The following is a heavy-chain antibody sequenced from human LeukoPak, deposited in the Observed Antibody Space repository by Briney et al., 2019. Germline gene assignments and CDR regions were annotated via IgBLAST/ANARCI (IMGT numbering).Heavy chain of an antibody. Sequence: GGSLRLACAVSGFTFSNYGMTWVRQAPGKGLEWVSYISTSSSTIYYADSVKGRFTISRDNSKNTLYLQMNSLRAEDTAVYYCAKDPVITAAAGHYIFDYWGQGTLVTVSS. CDR3: AKDPVITAAAGHYIFDY. CDR1: GFTFSNYG. J-gene: IGHJ4*02. D-gene: IGHD6-13*01. V-gene: IGHV3-48*01. CDR2: ISTSSSTI.